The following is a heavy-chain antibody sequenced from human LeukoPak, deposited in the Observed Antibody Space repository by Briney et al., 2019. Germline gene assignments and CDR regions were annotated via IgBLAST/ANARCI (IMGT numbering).Heavy chain of an antibody. CDR3: ASESPVYQGSWYRGGYFDY. CDR1: GYTFTSYY. D-gene: IGHD6-13*01. V-gene: IGHV1-69*02. Sequence: GASVKVSCKASGYTFTSYYMHWVRQAPGQGLEWMGRIIPILGIANYAQKFQGRVTITADKSTSTAYMELSSLRSEDTAVYYCASESPVYQGSWYRGGYFDYWGQGTLVTVSS. J-gene: IGHJ4*02. CDR2: IIPILGIA.